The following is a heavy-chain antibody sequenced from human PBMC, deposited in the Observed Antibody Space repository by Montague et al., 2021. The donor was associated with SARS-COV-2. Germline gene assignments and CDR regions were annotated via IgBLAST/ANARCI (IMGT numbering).Heavy chain of an antibody. CDR1: GFTFSSYG. J-gene: IGHJ4*02. CDR2: IWYEGSNK. Sequence: SLRLSCAASGFTFSSYGMHWVRQAPGKGLEWVAVIWYEGSNKYYAVSVKGRFTISRDNSKNTLYLQMNSLRAEDTAVYYCAKPFYDYIWGSYRQTGYFDYWGQGTLVTVSS. CDR3: AKPFYDYIWGSYRQTGYFDY. V-gene: IGHV3-33*06. D-gene: IGHD3-16*02.